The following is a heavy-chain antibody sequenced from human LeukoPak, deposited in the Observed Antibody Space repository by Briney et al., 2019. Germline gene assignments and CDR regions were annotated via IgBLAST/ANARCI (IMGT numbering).Heavy chain of an antibody. J-gene: IGHJ4*02. D-gene: IGHD3-10*01. CDR3: ASVVASAGSYHLYLSYFDY. Sequence: GGSLRLSCAASGFTFNSYAMSWVRQAPGKGLEWVSAIRGSAGSTYYAESVKGRFTISRDNSKNTLYLQMNSLRAEDTAVYYCASVVASAGSYHLYLSYFDYWGQGTLVTVSS. CDR1: GFTFNSYA. CDR2: IRGSAGST. V-gene: IGHV3-23*01.